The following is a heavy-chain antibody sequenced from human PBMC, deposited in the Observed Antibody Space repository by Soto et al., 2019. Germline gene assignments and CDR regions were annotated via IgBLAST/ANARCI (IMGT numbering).Heavy chain of an antibody. CDR1: GFTFSNAW. D-gene: IGHD1-26*01. V-gene: IGHV3-15*07. J-gene: IGHJ6*02. CDR2: IKSKTDGGTT. Sequence: GGSLRLSCAASGFTFSNAWMNWVRQAPGKGLEWVGRIKSKTDGGTTDYAAPVKGRFTISRDDSKNTLYLQMNSLKTEDTAVYYCTTEPPEHALGYYGMDVWGQGTTVTVSS. CDR3: TTEPPEHALGYYGMDV.